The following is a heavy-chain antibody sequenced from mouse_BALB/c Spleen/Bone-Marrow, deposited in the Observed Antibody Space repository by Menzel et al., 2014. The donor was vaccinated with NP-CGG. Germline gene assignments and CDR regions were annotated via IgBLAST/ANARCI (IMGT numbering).Heavy chain of an antibody. V-gene: IGHV1S56*01. CDR1: GYTFTTYF. J-gene: IGHJ4*01. Sequence: QVQLQQPGPELAKPGASMRISCKASGYTFTTYFIHWVKQRPGQGLEWIGWIYPGNINIKYNENFKDKVTLTADKSSNTAHLQFSSLTSEDSAVYFCARGDYYRSVMDYWGQGTSVTVSS. CDR2: IYPGNINI. D-gene: IGHD2-14*01. CDR3: ARGDYYRSVMDY.